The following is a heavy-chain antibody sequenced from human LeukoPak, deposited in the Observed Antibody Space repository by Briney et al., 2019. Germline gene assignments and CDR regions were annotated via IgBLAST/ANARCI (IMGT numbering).Heavy chain of an antibody. CDR3: ARANVPNMITFGGNWFDP. CDR2: IYYSGST. CDR1: GGSISSGGYY. V-gene: IGHV4-31*03. D-gene: IGHD3-16*01. Sequence: PSQTLSLTCTVSGGSISSGGYYWSWIRQHPGKGLEWIGYIYYSGSTYYNPSLKSRVTISVDTSKNQFSLKLSSVTAADTAVYYCARANVPNMITFGGNWFDPWGQGTLVTVSS. J-gene: IGHJ5*02.